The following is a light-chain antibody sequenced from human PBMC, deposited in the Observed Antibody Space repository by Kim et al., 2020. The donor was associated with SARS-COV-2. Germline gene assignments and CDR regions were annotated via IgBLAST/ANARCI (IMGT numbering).Light chain of an antibody. CDR1: QDIRND. CDR2: GAS. Sequence: ASVGDRVTITYRASQDIRNDLGWYQQNPGRAPTRLIYGASSLQSAVPSRFSGNGSGTEFTLTISSVQPEDFATYFCLQHSTYPITFSQETRLEIK. V-gene: IGKV1-17*01. CDR3: LQHSTYPIT. J-gene: IGKJ5*01.